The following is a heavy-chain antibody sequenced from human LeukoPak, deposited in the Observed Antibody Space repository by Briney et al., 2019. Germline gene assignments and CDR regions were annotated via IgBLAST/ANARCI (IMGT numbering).Heavy chain of an antibody. CDR3: GTLFDS. CDR2: INYSGTT. Sequence: SETLSLTRTVSGGAIISDNVYWGWVRQPPGKGLEWVGSINYSGTTYYNPSLRSRLSISVDTSRTQFFLRLNSVTAADTAVYYCGTLFDSWARESWSPSPQ. CDR1: GGAIISDNVY. V-gene: IGHV4-39*01. J-gene: IGHJ4*02.